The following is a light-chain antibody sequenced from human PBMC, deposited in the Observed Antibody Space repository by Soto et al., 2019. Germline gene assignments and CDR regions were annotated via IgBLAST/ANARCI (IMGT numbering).Light chain of an antibody. J-gene: IGKJ1*01. CDR2: GAS. Sequence: DIQMTQSPSSLSASVGDRVTITCRASQGFTNYLTWYQQKPGKAPKRLIYGASNLHIGVPSRFSGSGSGTEFTLTISSLQPEDFANYYCLQHNSFPWTFGQGTKVEIK. CDR1: QGFTNY. CDR3: LQHNSFPWT. V-gene: IGKV1-17*01.